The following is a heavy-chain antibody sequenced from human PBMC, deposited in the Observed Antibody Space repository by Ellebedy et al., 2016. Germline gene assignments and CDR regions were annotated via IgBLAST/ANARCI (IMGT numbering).Heavy chain of an antibody. J-gene: IGHJ4*02. CDR2: IRNKANSYAT. CDR1: GFTFSDSS. D-gene: IGHD2/OR15-2a*01. Sequence: GESLKISCAASGFTFSDSSIHWVRQASGKGLEWVGRIRNKANSYATAYAASVEGRFTISRDDSKNTAYLQMNTLKAEDTAVYYCSPSALIAADWGQGTLVTVSS. CDR3: SPSALIAAD. V-gene: IGHV3-73*01.